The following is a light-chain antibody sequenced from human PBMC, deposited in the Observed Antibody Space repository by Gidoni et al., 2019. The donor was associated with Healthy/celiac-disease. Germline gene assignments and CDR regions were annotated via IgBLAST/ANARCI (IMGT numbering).Light chain of an antibody. V-gene: IGKV1-27*01. CDR3: QKYNSALFT. CDR1: QGISNY. Sequence: DIQMTQSPSSLSASVGDRVTITCRASQGISNYLAWYQQKPGKVPKLLIYAASTLQSGVPSRFSGSGSGTDFTLTISSLQPEDVATYYCQKYNSALFTFXHXTKVDIK. J-gene: IGKJ3*01. CDR2: AAS.